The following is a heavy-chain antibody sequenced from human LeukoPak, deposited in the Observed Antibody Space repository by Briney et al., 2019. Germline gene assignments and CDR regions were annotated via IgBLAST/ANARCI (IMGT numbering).Heavy chain of an antibody. D-gene: IGHD1-14*01. Sequence: GGSLRLSCAASGFTFSSYSMNWVRQAPGKGLEWVSSINSSSYIYYADSVKGRFTISRDNAKNSLYLQMNSLRAEDTAVYYCARSWEGSRSGIFDYWGQGTLVTVSS. J-gene: IGHJ4*02. CDR3: ARSWEGSRSGIFDY. V-gene: IGHV3-21*01. CDR1: GFTFSSYS. CDR2: INSSSYI.